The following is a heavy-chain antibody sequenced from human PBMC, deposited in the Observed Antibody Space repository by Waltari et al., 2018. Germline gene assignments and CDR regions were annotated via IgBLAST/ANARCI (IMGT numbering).Heavy chain of an antibody. CDR3: ARGPPAAEGGY. V-gene: IGHV4-38-2*02. D-gene: IGHD2-2*01. Sequence: QVQLQESGPGLVKPSETLSLTCTVSGYSISSGYYWGWIRQPPGKGLEWIGSIYHSGSTYYNPSLKSRVTISVDTSKNQFSLKLSSVTAADTAMYYCARGPPAAEGGYWGQGTLVTVSS. J-gene: IGHJ4*02. CDR2: IYHSGST. CDR1: GYSISSGYY.